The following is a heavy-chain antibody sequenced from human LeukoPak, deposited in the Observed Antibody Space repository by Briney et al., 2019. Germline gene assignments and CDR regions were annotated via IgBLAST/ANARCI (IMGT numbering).Heavy chain of an antibody. CDR2: IYYSGGDM. V-gene: IGHV4-59*08. CDR1: GGSINNYY. D-gene: IGHD5-18*01. J-gene: IGHJ3*02. CDR3: ARQPAATAAFDI. Sequence: NPSETLSLTCTVSGGSINNYYWSWIRQPPGKGLEWMGYIYYSGGDMNYNPSLKSRFTISVDTSKNQISLMLTSMTAADTAVYYCARQPAATAAFDIWAQGTMVTVSS.